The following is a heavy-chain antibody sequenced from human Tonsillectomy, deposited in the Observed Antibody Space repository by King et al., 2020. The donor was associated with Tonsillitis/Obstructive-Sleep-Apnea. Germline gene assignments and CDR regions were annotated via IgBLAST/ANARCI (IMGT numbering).Heavy chain of an antibody. D-gene: IGHD2-2*01. CDR1: GFTFSSYA. Sequence: VQLVESGGGLVQPGGSLRLSCAASGFTFSSYAMSWVRQAPGKGLEWVSAISGSGSGTYYADSGKGRFTISRDNSNNTLYLQMNSLRAEDTAVYYCAKRWAYCSSTSCSSETGFDFWGQGTLVTVSS. J-gene: IGHJ4*02. CDR3: AKRWAYCSSTSCSSETGFDF. CDR2: ISGSGSGT. V-gene: IGHV3-23*04.